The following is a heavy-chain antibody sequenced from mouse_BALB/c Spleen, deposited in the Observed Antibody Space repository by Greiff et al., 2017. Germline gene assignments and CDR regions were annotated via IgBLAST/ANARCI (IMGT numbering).Heavy chain of an antibody. CDR2: IYPGDGDT. V-gene: IGHV1-87*01. J-gene: IGHJ2*01. CDR3: ARDSYYFDY. Sequence: VQLQQSGAELARPGASVKLSCKASGYTFTSYWMQWVKQRPGQGLEWIGAIYPGDGDTRYTQKFKGKATLTADKSSSTAYMQLSSLASEDSAVYYCARDSYYFDYWGQGTTLTVSS. CDR1: GYTFTSYW.